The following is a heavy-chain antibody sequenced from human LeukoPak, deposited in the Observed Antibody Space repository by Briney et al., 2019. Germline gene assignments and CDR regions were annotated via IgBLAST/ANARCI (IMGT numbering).Heavy chain of an antibody. CDR3: ARGRTRKGGYGVDY. D-gene: IGHD4-17*01. V-gene: IGHV1-8*01. J-gene: IGHJ4*02. CDR1: GYTFTSYD. Sequence: ASAKVSCKASGYTFTSYDINWVRQATGQGLEWMGWMNPNSGNTGYAQKFQGRVTMTRNTSISTAYMELSSLRSEDTAVYYCARGRTRKGGYGVDYWGQGTLVTVSS. CDR2: MNPNSGNT.